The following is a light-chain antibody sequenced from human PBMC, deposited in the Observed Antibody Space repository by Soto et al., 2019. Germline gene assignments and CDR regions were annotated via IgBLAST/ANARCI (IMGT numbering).Light chain of an antibody. V-gene: IGLV2-14*03. CDR1: SSDVGGYNY. CDR3: CSYTTSSIYV. J-gene: IGLJ1*01. Sequence: QSALTQPASVSGSPGQSITISCTGTSSDVGGYNYVSWYQQHPGKAPKLMIYDVSNRPSVVSNRFSGSKSGNTASLTISGLQSEDEADYYCCSYTTSSIYVFGTGTKVTGL. CDR2: DVS.